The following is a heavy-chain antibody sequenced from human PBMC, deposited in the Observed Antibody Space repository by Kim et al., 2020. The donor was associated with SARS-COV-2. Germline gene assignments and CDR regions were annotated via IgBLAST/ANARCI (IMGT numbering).Heavy chain of an antibody. CDR2: IIPILGIA. J-gene: IGHJ1*01. CDR3: ASFGGSYKGSCYMCITEYFQH. D-gene: IGHD2-15*01. V-gene: IGHV1-69*02. CDR1: GGTFSSYT. Sequence: SVKVSCKASGGTFSSYTISWVRQAPGQGLEWMGRIIPILGIANYAQKFQGRVTITADKSTSTAYMELSSLRSEDTAVYYCASFGGSYKGSCYMCITEYFQHWGQGTLVTVSS.